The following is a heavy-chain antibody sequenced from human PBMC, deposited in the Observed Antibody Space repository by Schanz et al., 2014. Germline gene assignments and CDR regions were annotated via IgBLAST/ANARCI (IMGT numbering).Heavy chain of an antibody. V-gene: IGHV3-11*01. Sequence: HVQLVESGGDLVKPGGSLRLSCAASGFPFSEYFMSWIRQAPGKGLECIAHIRTSGTTTYYADSVKGRFTISRDNSNNSLYLQMNSLRVDDTAVYYCVRDHGSGILWGQGTPVTVSS. CDR3: VRDHGSGIL. D-gene: IGHD3-10*01. CDR2: IRTSGTTT. J-gene: IGHJ4*02. CDR1: GFPFSEYF.